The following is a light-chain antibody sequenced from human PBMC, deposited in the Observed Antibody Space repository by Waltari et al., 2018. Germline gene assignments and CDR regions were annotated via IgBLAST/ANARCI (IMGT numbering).Light chain of an antibody. V-gene: IGKV2-28*01. Sequence: DIVMTQSPLSLPVTPGEPASIPCRSSQSLLHSNGYNYVDWYLQKPGQSPHLLIYLGYNRAAGVPDRFSGSGSGTDFTLKISRVEAEDVGVYYCMQALHTRTFGQGTRLEIK. CDR3: MQALHTRT. J-gene: IGKJ5*01. CDR2: LGY. CDR1: QSLLHSNGYNY.